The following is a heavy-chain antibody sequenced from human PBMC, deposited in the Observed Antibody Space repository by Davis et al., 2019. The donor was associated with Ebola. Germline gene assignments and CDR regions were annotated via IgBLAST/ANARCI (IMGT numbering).Heavy chain of an antibody. Sequence: GGSLRLSCAASGFTFSSYSMNWVRQAPGKGLEWVSSISSSSSYIYYADSVKGRFTISRDNAKNSLYLQMNSLRAEDTAVYYCARGGDIVVVVAGYFDYWGQGTLVTVSS. CDR2: ISSSSSYI. J-gene: IGHJ4*02. V-gene: IGHV3-21*01. D-gene: IGHD2-15*01. CDR3: ARGGDIVVVVAGYFDY. CDR1: GFTFSSYS.